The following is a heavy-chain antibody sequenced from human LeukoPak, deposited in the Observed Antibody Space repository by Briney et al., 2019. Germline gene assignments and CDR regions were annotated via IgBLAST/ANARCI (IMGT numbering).Heavy chain of an antibody. CDR3: ATGPLWFGEFPPNINWFDP. CDR2: FDPEDGET. J-gene: IGHJ5*02. V-gene: IGHV1-24*01. CDR1: GYTLIELS. D-gene: IGHD3-10*01. Sequence: ASVKVSCKVSGYTLIELSMHWVRHAPGKGLEWRGGFDPEDGETMDAQKFQGRATLTEDTSTDTAYMELSSLRSEDTAVYYCATGPLWFGEFPPNINWFDPWGQGTLVTISS.